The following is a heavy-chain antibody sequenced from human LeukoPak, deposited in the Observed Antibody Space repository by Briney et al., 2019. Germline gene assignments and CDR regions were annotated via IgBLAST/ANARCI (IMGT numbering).Heavy chain of an antibody. J-gene: IGHJ5*02. Sequence: SETLSLTCAVYGGSFSGYYWSWIRQPPGRWLEWIGEINHCGRTNTHTSPRSRVSISGDTSQKQFSLKLISVTGADTAVYYCARLIVLMVYAIPRGPRFDPWGQGTLVTVSS. D-gene: IGHD2-8*01. CDR3: ARLIVLMVYAIPRGPRFDP. V-gene: IGHV4-34*01. CDR1: GGSFSGYY. CDR2: INHCGRT.